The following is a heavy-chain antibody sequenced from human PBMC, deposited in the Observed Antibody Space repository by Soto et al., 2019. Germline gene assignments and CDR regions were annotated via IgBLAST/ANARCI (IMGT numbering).Heavy chain of an antibody. CDR3: ARDSGYVKDAFDI. D-gene: IGHD5-12*01. J-gene: IGHJ3*02. V-gene: IGHV3-21*01. CDR1: GFTFSSYS. CDR2: ISSSSSYI. Sequence: AGGSLRLSCAASGFTFSSYSVNWVRQAPGKGLEWVSSISSSSSYIYYADSVKGRFTISRDNAKNSLYLQMNSLRAEDTAVYYCARDSGYVKDAFDIWGQGTMVTVSS.